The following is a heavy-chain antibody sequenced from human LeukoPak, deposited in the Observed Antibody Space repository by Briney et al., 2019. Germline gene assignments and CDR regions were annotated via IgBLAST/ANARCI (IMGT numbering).Heavy chain of an antibody. V-gene: IGHV3-20*04. CDR2: IHWSGGST. CDR1: GFIFDDYG. J-gene: IGHJ6*03. D-gene: IGHD6-13*01. CDR3: ARSAARGDYYYYMDV. Sequence: GGSLRLSCAASGFIFDDYGMSWVRQAPGKGLEWVSGIHWSGGSTGYADSVKGRLTISRDNAKNSLYLQMNSLRAEDTALYYCARSAARGDYYYYMDVWGKGTTVTVSS.